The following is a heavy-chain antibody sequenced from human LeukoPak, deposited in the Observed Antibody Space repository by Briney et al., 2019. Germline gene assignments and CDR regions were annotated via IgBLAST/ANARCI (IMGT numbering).Heavy chain of an antibody. J-gene: IGHJ6*03. D-gene: IGHD4-11*01. V-gene: IGHV4-34*01. Sequence: SETLSLTCAVYGGSFSDYYWTWIRQSPGKGLEWIGEINHSGSTNYNPSLKSRVTISVDASKNQFSLKLSSVTAADTAVYYCARLVSVTTRYYYYYMDGWGKGTTVTVSS. CDR1: GGSFSDYY. CDR3: ARLVSVTTRYYYYYMDG. CDR2: INHSGST.